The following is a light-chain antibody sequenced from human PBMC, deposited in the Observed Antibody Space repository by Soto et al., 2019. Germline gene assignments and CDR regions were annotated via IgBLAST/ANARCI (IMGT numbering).Light chain of an antibody. Sequence: DIQMTQSPSTLSASVGHRVSITCRASQSINNWLAWYQQKPGKAPKLLIFDASSLEGGVPSRFSGSGSGSEFTLTISSLQPDDFATYYCQHYNTYSGAFGGGTKVELK. CDR3: QHYNTYSGA. CDR1: QSINNW. V-gene: IGKV1-5*01. J-gene: IGKJ4*01. CDR2: DAS.